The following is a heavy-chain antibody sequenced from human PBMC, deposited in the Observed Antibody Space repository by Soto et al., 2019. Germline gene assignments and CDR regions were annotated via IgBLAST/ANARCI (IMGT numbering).Heavy chain of an antibody. CDR2: IYPGDSDT. CDR3: ANHSGDPKAVRDV. V-gene: IGHV5-51*01. Sequence: PGESLKISCKGSGYSFTSYWIGWVRQMPGKGLEWMGIIYPGDSDTRYSPSFQGQVTISADKSISTAYLQWSSPKASDTAMYYWANHSGDPKAVRDVWAQGTTVTVSS. CDR1: GYSFTSYW. J-gene: IGHJ6*02. D-gene: IGHD4-17*01.